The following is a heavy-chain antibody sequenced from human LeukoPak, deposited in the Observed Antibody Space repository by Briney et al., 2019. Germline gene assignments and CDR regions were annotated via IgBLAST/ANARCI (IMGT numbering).Heavy chain of an antibody. CDR1: GDSVSSNSAA. Sequence: SQTLSLTCAISGDSVSSNSAAWNGIRQSPSRGLEWLGRTYYRSKWYNDYAVSVKSRITINPDTSKNQFSLQLNSVTPEDTAVYYCARGIAAASFSYYYYMDVWGKGTTVTVSS. CDR3: ARGIAAASFSYYYYMDV. D-gene: IGHD6-13*01. J-gene: IGHJ6*03. CDR2: TYYRSKWYN. V-gene: IGHV6-1*01.